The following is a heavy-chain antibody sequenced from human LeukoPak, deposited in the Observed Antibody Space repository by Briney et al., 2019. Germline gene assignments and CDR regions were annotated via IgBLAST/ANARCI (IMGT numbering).Heavy chain of an antibody. Sequence: PSETLSLTCTVSGGSISSYYWSWIRQPPGKGLEWIGYIYYSGSTNYNPSLKSRVTISVDTSKNQFSLKLSSVTAADTAVYYCARTLPYYDFWSGYSREYYFDYWGQGTLVTVSS. CDR3: ARTLPYYDFWSGYSREYYFDY. J-gene: IGHJ4*02. D-gene: IGHD3-3*01. CDR2: IYYSGST. V-gene: IGHV4-59*01. CDR1: GGSISSYY.